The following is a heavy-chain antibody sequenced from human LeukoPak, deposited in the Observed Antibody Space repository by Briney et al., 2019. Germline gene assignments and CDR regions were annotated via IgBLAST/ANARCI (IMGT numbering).Heavy chain of an antibody. V-gene: IGHV1-2*02. D-gene: IGHD3-10*02. Sequence: RASVKVSCKASGYTFTSYAMNWVRQAPGQGLEWMGWVVPNSGDTNYAQRFQGRVTMTRDTTISTVYMELSSLRSDDTAVYYCARGSYVTSLDYWGQGTLVAVSS. CDR3: ARGSYVTSLDY. J-gene: IGHJ4*02. CDR1: GYTFTSYA. CDR2: VVPNSGDT.